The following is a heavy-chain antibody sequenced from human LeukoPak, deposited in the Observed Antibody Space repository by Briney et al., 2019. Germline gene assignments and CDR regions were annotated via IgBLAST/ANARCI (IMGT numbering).Heavy chain of an antibody. V-gene: IGHV4-34*01. Sequence: SETLSLTCAVYGGSFSGYYWSWIRQPPGKGLEWIGEINHSGSTNYNPSLKSRVTISVDTSKNQFSLKLSSVTAADTAVYYCARGQCFDYWGRGTLVTVSS. D-gene: IGHD6-19*01. CDR2: INHSGST. CDR3: ARGQCFDY. J-gene: IGHJ4*02. CDR1: GGSFSGYY.